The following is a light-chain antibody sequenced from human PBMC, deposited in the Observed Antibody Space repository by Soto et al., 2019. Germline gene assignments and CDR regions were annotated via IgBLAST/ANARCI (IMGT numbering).Light chain of an antibody. CDR1: QNIFTY. Sequence: DIHMTQSPSTLSASVGDRVTIDCRASQNIFTYLAWYQQKPGKAPKLLIFDASTLQSGVPPRFSGSGSGTEFTLTISSLQPDDFATYYCQHYTLYSASFGPGTKVDIK. V-gene: IGKV1-5*01. CDR2: DAS. CDR3: QHYTLYSAS. J-gene: IGKJ3*01.